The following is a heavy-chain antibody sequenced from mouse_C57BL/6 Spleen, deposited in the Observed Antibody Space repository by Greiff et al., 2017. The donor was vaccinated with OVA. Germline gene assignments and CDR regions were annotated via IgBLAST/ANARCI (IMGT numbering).Heavy chain of an antibody. CDR3: TRGDPYYGNYEGAMDY. CDR1: GFTFSSYA. Sequence: EVQLVESGEGLVKPGGSLKLSCAASGFTFSSYAMSWVRQTPEKRLEWVAYISSGGDYIYYADTVKGRFTISRDNARNTLYLQMCSLKSEDTAMYYCTRGDPYYGNYEGAMDYWGQGTSVTVSS. V-gene: IGHV5-9-1*02. J-gene: IGHJ4*01. D-gene: IGHD2-10*01. CDR2: ISSGGDYI.